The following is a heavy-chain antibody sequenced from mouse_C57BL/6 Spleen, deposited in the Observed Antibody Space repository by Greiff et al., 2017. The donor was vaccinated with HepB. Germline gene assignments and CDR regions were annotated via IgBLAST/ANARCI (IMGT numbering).Heavy chain of an antibody. D-gene: IGHD2-1*01. CDR2: IYPRSGNT. CDR1: GYTFTSYG. J-gene: IGHJ1*03. CDR3: ARSPYGNYEDWYFDV. Sequence: VQLQQSGAELARPGASVKLSCKASGYTFTSYGISWVKQRTGQGLEWIGEIYPRSGNTYYNEKFKGKGTLTADKSSSTAYMELRSLTSEDSAVYFCARSPYGNYEDWYFDVWGTGTTVTFSS. V-gene: IGHV1-81*01.